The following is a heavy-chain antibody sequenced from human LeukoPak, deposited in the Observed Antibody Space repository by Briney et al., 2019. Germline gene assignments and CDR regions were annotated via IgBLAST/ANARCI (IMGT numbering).Heavy chain of an antibody. CDR3: ARVGAYSSSWYGY. V-gene: IGHV3-30*02. J-gene: IGHJ4*02. Sequence: GGSLRLSCAASGFTFSSYGMHWVRQAPGKGLEWVAFIRYDGSNKYYADSVKGRFTISRDNANNSLYLQMNSLRAEDTAVYFCARVGAYSSSWYGYWGRGTLVTVSS. D-gene: IGHD6-13*01. CDR1: GFTFSSYG. CDR2: IRYDGSNK.